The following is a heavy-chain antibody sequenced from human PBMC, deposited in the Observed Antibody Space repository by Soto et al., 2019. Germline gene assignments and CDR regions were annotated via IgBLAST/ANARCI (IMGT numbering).Heavy chain of an antibody. CDR1: GFTVSSNY. V-gene: IGHV3-66*01. CDR3: ARGFQTWYGDYRPLDY. CDR2: TYSGGST. D-gene: IGHD4-17*01. J-gene: IGHJ4*02. Sequence: EVQLVESGGGLVQPGGSLRLSCAASGFTVSSNYMSWVRQAPGKGLEWVSVTYSGGSTYYADSVKGRFTISRDNSKNTLDLQMNSVRAEDTAVYYCARGFQTWYGDYRPLDYWGQGTLVTVSS.